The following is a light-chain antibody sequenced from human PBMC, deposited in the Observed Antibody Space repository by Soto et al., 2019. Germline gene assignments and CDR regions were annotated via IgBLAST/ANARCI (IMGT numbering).Light chain of an antibody. V-gene: IGLV2-14*01. CDR1: SSDVGGYNY. Sequence: QSVLTQPASVSGSPGQSITISCTGTSSDVGGYNYVSWYQQHPGKAPKLMIYDVSNRPSGVSNRFSGSKSGNTASLTISGPQAEDEADYYCSSYTSSSTLDVVFGGGTKLTVL. CDR3: SSYTSSSTLDVV. J-gene: IGLJ2*01. CDR2: DVS.